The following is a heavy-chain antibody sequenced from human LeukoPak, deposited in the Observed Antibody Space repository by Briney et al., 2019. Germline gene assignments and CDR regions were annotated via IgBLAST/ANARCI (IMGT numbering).Heavy chain of an antibody. D-gene: IGHD4-17*01. J-gene: IGHJ4*02. CDR1: GYRFTRHW. Sequence: GGSLKISCTASGYRFTRHWIGWVRQIPGKGLEWMAMIYPGDSDTRYSPSFQGQVSISADKSITTAYLQWSSLKASDTAMYYCAAYGDYLSPLDNWGLGTQVTVSS. V-gene: IGHV5-51*01. CDR2: IYPGDSDT. CDR3: AAYGDYLSPLDN.